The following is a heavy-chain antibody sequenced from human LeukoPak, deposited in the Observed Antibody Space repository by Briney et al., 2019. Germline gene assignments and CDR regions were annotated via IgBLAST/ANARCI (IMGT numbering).Heavy chain of an antibody. Sequence: SETLSLTCTVSGGSISSSCYYWGWIRQPPGKGLEWIGSIYYSGSTYYNPSLKSRVTISVDTSKNQFSLKLSSVTAADTAVYYCARANRPFHTSGWYKDYWGQGTLVTVSS. CDR1: GGSISSSCYY. CDR3: ARANRPFHTSGWYKDY. D-gene: IGHD6-19*01. CDR2: IYYSGST. V-gene: IGHV4-39*01. J-gene: IGHJ4*02.